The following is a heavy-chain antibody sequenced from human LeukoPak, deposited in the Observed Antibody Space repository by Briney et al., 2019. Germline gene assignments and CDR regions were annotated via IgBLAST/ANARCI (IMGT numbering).Heavy chain of an antibody. CDR3: AITDIVVVPAAIPATVYYYYGMDV. D-gene: IGHD2-2*02. Sequence: GASVKVSCTASGGTFSSYAISWVRQAPGQGLEWVGGIIPIFGTANYAETFQGRVTITADESTSTPYMELSSLRAEDTAVYYCAITDIVVVPAAIPATVYYYYGMDVGGEGSTVTVSS. J-gene: IGHJ6*01. CDR2: IIPIFGTA. CDR1: GGTFSSYA. V-gene: IGHV1-69*13.